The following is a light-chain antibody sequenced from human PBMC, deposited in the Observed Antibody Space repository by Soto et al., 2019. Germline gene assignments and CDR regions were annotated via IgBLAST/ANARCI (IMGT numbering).Light chain of an antibody. CDR2: AAS. CDR1: QGISSY. Sequence: AIRMTQSPSSFSASTGDRVTITCRASQGISSYLAWYQQKPGKAPKLLIYAASTLQSGVPSRFSGNGSGTDYTLNISSLQSEDFATYYCQHYYSYPHTFGQGTKVEIK. V-gene: IGKV1-8*01. J-gene: IGKJ1*01. CDR3: QHYYSYPHT.